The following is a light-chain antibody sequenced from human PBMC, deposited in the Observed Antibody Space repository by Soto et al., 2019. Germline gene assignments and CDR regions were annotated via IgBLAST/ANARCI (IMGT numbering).Light chain of an antibody. V-gene: IGLV2-14*01. CDR1: SSDVGAYNY. CDR3: SSYTTSRAYV. CDR2: EVS. J-gene: IGLJ1*01. Sequence: QSVLTQPASVSGSPGQSITISCTGTSSDVGAYNYVSWYQQQSGKAPKLMIHEVSNRPSGVSNRFSGSKSGNTASLTISGLQAEDEADYYCSSYTTSRAYVFGTGTKLTVL.